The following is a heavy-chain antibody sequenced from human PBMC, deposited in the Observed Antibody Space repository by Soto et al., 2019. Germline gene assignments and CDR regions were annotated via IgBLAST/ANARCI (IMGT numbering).Heavy chain of an antibody. CDR2: IIPIFGTA. J-gene: IGHJ4*02. CDR3: ARDRALYCGGDCSDY. CDR1: GGTFSSYA. Sequence: ASVKVSCKASGGTFSSYAISWVRQAPGQGLEWMGGIIPIFGTANYAQKFQGRVTITADESTSTAYMELSSLRSEDTAVYYCARDRALYCGGDCSDYWRQGTLVTVSS. D-gene: IGHD2-21*01. V-gene: IGHV1-69*13.